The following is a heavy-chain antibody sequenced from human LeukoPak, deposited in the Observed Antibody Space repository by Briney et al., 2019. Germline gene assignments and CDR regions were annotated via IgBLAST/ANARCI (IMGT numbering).Heavy chain of an antibody. CDR2: ISSSSSYI. CDR1: GFTFSSYS. Sequence: GGSLRLSCAASGFTFSSYSMNWVRQAPGKGLEWVSSISSSSSYIYYAGSVKGRFTISRDNAKNSLYLQMNSLRAEDTAVYYCARDFRYYDSSGYYGEAFDIWGQGTMVTVSS. CDR3: ARDFRYYDSSGYYGEAFDI. J-gene: IGHJ3*02. D-gene: IGHD3-22*01. V-gene: IGHV3-21*01.